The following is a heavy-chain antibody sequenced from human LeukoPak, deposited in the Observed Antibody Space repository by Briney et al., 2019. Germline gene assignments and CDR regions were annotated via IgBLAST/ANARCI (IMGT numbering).Heavy chain of an antibody. D-gene: IGHD3-16*02. V-gene: IGHV3-21*01. Sequence: GGSLRLSCAASGFTFSNSDMNWVRQAPGKGLEWVSSISSSSSYIYYADSVKCRFTISRDNAKNSLYLQMNSLRAEDTAVYYCASVGGYDYVWGSYRDYWGQGTLVTVSS. CDR2: ISSSSSYI. CDR1: GFTFSNSD. CDR3: ASVGGYDYVWGSYRDY. J-gene: IGHJ4*02.